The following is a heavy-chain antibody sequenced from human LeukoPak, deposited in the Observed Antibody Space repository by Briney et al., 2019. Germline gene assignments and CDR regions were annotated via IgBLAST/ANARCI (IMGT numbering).Heavy chain of an antibody. CDR3: AKVDYGDYYFDY. CDR1: VFTFSSYT. J-gene: IGHJ4*02. Sequence: QPGGFLRLSCAASVFTFSSYTMRWVRQAPRKGREWVLFISDSGGSTYYADSVKGRFTISRDNSKNTLYLQMNSLRAEDTAVYYCAKVDYGDYYFDYWGQGTLVTVSS. CDR2: ISDSGGST. V-gene: IGHV3-23*01. D-gene: IGHD4-17*01.